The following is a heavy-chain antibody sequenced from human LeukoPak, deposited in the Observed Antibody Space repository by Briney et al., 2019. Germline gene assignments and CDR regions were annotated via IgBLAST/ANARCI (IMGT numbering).Heavy chain of an antibody. Sequence: PSETLSLTCTVSGGSISSGGYYWSWIRQHPGKGLEWIGYINYSGSTYYNPSLKSRVTISVDTSKNQFSLKLSSVTAADTAVYYCARDNLIAARPYFDYWGQGTLVTVSS. D-gene: IGHD6-6*01. V-gene: IGHV4-31*03. CDR1: GGSISSGGYY. J-gene: IGHJ4*02. CDR2: INYSGST. CDR3: ARDNLIAARPYFDY.